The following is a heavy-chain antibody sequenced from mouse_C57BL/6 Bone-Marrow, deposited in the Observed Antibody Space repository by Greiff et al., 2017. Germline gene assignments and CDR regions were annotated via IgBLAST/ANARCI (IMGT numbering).Heavy chain of an antibody. D-gene: IGHD1-1*01. V-gene: IGHV5-6*01. CDR1: GFTFSSYG. J-gene: IGHJ3*01. CDR2: ISSGGSYT. Sequence: VQLVESGGDLVKPGGSLKLSCAASGFTFSSYGMSWVRQTPDKRLEWVATISSGGSYTYYPDSVKGRFTISRDNAKNTLYLQMSSLKSEDTAMYYCARSYYYGSSYDWFAYWGQGTLVTVSA. CDR3: ARSYYYGSSYDWFAY.